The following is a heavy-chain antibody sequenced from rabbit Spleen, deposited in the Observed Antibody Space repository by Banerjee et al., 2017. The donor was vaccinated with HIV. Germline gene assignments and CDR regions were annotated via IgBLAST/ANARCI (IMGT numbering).Heavy chain of an antibody. D-gene: IGHD4-1*01. CDR2: IYNGDGST. J-gene: IGHJ6*01. V-gene: IGHV1S45*01. CDR1: GLDFSSRYW. CDR3: ARDPIVPPGVSYDL. Sequence: EESGGDLVKPEGSLTLTCKASGLDFSSRYWICWVRQAPGKGLECIACIYNGDGSTSYANWVNGRFTISKTSSTTVTLQMTSLTAADTATYFCARDPIVPPGVSYDLWGQGTLVTVS.